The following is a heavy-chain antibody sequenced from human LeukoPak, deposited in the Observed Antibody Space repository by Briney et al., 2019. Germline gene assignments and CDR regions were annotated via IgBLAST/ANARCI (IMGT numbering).Heavy chain of an antibody. J-gene: IGHJ4*02. CDR1: GGSISSSSYY. CDR3: ASQRGYNYGYADY. Sequence: SETLSLTCTVSGGSISSSSYYWGWIRQPPGKGLEWIGSISYSGSTYYTPSLRSRVTISVDTSKNQFSLKLSSVTAADTAVYYCASQRGYNYGYADYWGQGTLVTVSS. V-gene: IGHV4-39*01. CDR2: ISYSGST. D-gene: IGHD5-18*01.